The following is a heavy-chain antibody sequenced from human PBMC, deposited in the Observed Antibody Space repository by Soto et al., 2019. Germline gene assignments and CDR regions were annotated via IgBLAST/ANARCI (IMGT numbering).Heavy chain of an antibody. V-gene: IGHV3-23*01. J-gene: IGHJ3*02. CDR2: ISGSGGST. Sequence: PGGSLGLSCAASGFTFSSYGMSWVRQGTGKGLEWVSAISGSGGSTYYADSVKGRFTISRDNSKNTLYLQMNSLRAEDTAVYYCAKGTKGALDAFDIWGQGTMVTVSS. CDR1: GFTFSSYG. CDR3: AKGTKGALDAFDI.